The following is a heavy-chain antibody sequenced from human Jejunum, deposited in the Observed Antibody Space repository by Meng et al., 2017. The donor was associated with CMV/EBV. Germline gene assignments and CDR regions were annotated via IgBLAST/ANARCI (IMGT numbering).Heavy chain of an antibody. CDR2: IYSDGST. V-gene: IGHV3-66*01. CDR1: GFTVSSYY. CDR3: GRESGANSGIDY. Sequence: EVQLVESXXGLVQSGGSLRLSCAASGFTVSSYYMTWVRQAPGKGLEWVSVIYSDGSTYYADSVKGRFTISRDNSRNTLYLQMNSLRAEDTAVYYCGRESGANSGIDYWGQGTLVTVSS. J-gene: IGHJ4*02. D-gene: IGHD4/OR15-4a*01.